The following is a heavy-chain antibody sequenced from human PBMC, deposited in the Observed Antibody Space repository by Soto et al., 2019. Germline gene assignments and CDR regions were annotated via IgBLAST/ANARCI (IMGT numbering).Heavy chain of an antibody. Sequence: EVQLVESGGGLVKPGGSLRLSCAASGFTFSSYSMNWVRQAPGKGLEWVSSISSSSSYIYYADSVKGRFTISRDNAKNSLYLKMNSLGAEDTAVYYWARAAGGGWGVLLWFGASLDVWGKGTTVTVSS. J-gene: IGHJ6*04. D-gene: IGHD3-10*01. CDR3: ARAAGGGWGVLLWFGASLDV. CDR2: ISSSSSYI. V-gene: IGHV3-21*01. CDR1: GFTFSSYS.